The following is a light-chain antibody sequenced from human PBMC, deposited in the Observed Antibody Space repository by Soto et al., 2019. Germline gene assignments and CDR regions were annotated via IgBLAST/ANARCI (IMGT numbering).Light chain of an antibody. CDR1: QSLSSY. J-gene: IGKJ1*01. V-gene: IGKV1-39*01. CDR2: GAS. Sequence: DIQMTQSPSSLSASVGDRVTITCRASQSLSSYLNWYQQKPGKAPKLLIYGASSLQSGVPSRFSGSGSGTDFTLTITSLQPEDFATYYCLQHNSYPWTFGQGTKVDTK. CDR3: LQHNSYPWT.